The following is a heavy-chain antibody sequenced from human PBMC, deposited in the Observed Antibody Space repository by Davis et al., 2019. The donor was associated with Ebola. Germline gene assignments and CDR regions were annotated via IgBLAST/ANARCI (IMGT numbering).Heavy chain of an antibody. J-gene: IGHJ5*02. V-gene: IGHV3-21*01. CDR2: ITSSSSYI. D-gene: IGHD3-16*01. CDR1: GFTFTSYS. Sequence: GGSLRLSCAASGFTFTSYSMNWVRQAPGKGLEWVSFITSSSSYIYYADSVKGRFTISRDNSKNTVYLQMNSLRAEDTAVYFCAKDVLMGANWFDPWGLGTLVTVSS. CDR3: AKDVLMGANWFDP.